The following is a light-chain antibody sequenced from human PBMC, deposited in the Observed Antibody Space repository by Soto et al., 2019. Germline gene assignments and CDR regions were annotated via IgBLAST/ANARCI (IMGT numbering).Light chain of an antibody. J-gene: IGLJ1*01. CDR3: TSYTSSNTYV. CDR1: SSDVGGYNY. CDR2: HVF. V-gene: IGLV2-14*03. Sequence: QSALTQPASVSGSPGQSITISCTGTSSDVGGYNYVFWYQQHPGQAPKLIIYHVFNRPSGVSYRFSGSKSGNTASLTISGLQAEDDADYYCTSYTSSNTYVFGSGTKVTVL.